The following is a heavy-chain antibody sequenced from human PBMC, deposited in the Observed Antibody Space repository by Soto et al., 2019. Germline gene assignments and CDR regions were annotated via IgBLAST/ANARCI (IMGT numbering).Heavy chain of an antibody. V-gene: IGHV1-18*01. CDR3: ARYDYNGYYFDY. Sequence: ASVKVSCKASGYTFASYAISWMRQAPGQGLEWMGWISAYNGNTNYAQKLQGRVTMTTDTSTSTAYMELRSLRSDDTAVYYCARYDYNGYYFDYWGQGTLVTVSS. D-gene: IGHD4-4*01. CDR2: ISAYNGNT. J-gene: IGHJ4*02. CDR1: GYTFASYA.